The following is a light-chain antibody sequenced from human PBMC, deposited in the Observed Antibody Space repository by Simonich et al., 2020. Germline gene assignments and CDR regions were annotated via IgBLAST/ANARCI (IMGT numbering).Light chain of an antibody. J-gene: IGLJ2*01. V-gene: IGLV2-14*01. CDR2: DVS. Sequence: QSALTQPASVSGSPGQSITISCTGTSSDVGGYNYVSWSQQHPGKAPKLMIYDVSKRPSGVSNRFSGSKSGNTASLTISGLQAEDAADYYCSSYTSSSTLVFGGGTKLTVL. CDR1: SSDVGGYNY. CDR3: SSYTSSSTLV.